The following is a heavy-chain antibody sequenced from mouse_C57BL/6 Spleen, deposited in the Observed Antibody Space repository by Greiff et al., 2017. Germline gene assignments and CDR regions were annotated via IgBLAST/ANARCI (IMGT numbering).Heavy chain of an antibody. V-gene: IGHV1-81*01. D-gene: IGHD4-1*01. CDR3: AIDWDGMDY. Sequence: QVTLKESGAELARPGASVKLSCTASGYTFTSYGISWVKQRTGQGLEWIGEIYPRSGNTYYNEKFKGKATLTADKSSSTAYMELRSLTSEDSAVYFCAIDWDGMDYWGQGTSVTVSS. CDR2: IYPRSGNT. CDR1: GYTFTSYG. J-gene: IGHJ4*01.